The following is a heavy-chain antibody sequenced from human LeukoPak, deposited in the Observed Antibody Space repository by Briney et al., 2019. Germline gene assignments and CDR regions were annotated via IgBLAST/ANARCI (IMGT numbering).Heavy chain of an antibody. CDR2: INAGNGNT. D-gene: IGHD5/OR15-5a*01. CDR3: ARVISDCANFNCFKGYFDY. J-gene: IGHJ4*01. Sequence: ASVKVSCKASGYTFTNYAIHWVRQAPGQSLEWMGWINAGNGNTKYSQKFQARVTITRDTSANTAYMELSSLGSEDTTIYYCARVISDCANFNCFKGYFDYWGQGTPVTVPS. V-gene: IGHV1-3*01. CDR1: GYTFTNYA.